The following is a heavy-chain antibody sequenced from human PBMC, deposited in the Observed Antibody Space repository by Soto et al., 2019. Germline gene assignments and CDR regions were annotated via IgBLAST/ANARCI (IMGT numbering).Heavy chain of an antibody. CDR1: GGSVSSGSYY. V-gene: IGHV4-61*01. D-gene: IGHD5-12*01. Sequence: SETLSLTCTVSGGSVSSGSYYWSWIWQPPGKGLEWIGYIYYSGSTNYNPSLKSRVTISVDTSKNQFSLKLSSVTAADTAVYYCARDGESYDSWGQGTLVTVSS. J-gene: IGHJ5*02. CDR2: IYYSGST. CDR3: ARDGESYDS.